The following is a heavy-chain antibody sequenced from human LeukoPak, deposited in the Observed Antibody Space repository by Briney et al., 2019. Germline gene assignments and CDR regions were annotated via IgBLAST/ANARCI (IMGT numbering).Heavy chain of an antibody. V-gene: IGHV1-2*02. CDR1: GYTFTGYY. CDR2: INPNSGGT. D-gene: IGHD3-22*01. CDR3: ARRFYDSSGYYSFDY. J-gene: IGHJ4*02. Sequence: ASVKVSCKASGYTFTGYYMHWVRQAPGQGLEWMGWINPNSGGTNYAQKFQGRVTMTRDTSISTAYMELSRLRSDDTAVYYCARRFYDSSGYYSFDYWGQGTLVTVSS.